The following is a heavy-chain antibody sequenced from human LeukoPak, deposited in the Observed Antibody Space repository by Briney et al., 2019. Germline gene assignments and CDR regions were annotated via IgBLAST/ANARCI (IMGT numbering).Heavy chain of an antibody. Sequence: GGSLRLSCAASGFTFSSYSMSWVRQAPGKGLEWVGRIKSKTDGGTTDYAAPVKGRFTISRDDSKNTLYLQMNSLKTEDTAVYYCTTEGGFLPDAFDIWGQGTMVTVSS. CDR1: GFTFSSYS. D-gene: IGHD3-10*01. CDR2: IKSKTDGGTT. V-gene: IGHV3-15*01. J-gene: IGHJ3*02. CDR3: TTEGGFLPDAFDI.